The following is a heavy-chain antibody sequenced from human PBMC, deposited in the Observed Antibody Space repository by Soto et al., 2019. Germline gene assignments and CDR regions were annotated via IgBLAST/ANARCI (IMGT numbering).Heavy chain of an antibody. Sequence: SETLSLTCAVYCGSFSGYYWSWIRQPPGKGLEWIGEINHSGSTNYNPSLKSRVTISVDTSKNQFSLKLSSVTAADTAVYYCARVSSPRGRGVMSARSPLGYYYGMDVWGQGTTVTVSS. CDR1: CGSFSGYY. CDR3: ARVSSPRGRGVMSARSPLGYYYGMDV. D-gene: IGHD3-10*01. J-gene: IGHJ6*02. CDR2: INHSGST. V-gene: IGHV4-34*01.